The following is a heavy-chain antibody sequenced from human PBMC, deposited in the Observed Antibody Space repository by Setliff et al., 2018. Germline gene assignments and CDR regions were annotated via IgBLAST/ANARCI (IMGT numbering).Heavy chain of an antibody. CDR1: GFTFSNYA. CDR2: IKSIADGGTT. J-gene: IGHJ6*02. V-gene: IGHV3-15*01. D-gene: IGHD3-10*01. CDR3: TTERGSGIYIYGMDV. Sequence: GGSLRLSCVASGFTFSNYAMAWVRQAPGKGLEWVGRIKSIADGGTTDYAAPLKGRFTISRDDSKNTLYLQMKSLKTEDTAVYYCTTERGSGIYIYGMDVWGQGTTVTVSS.